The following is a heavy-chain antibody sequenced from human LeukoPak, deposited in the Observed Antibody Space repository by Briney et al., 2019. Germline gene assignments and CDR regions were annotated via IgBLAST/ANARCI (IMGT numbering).Heavy chain of an antibody. CDR3: ASGDYYDSSGYWYYFDY. CDR1: GFTFSTYN. CDR2: ISSSSSYI. J-gene: IGHJ4*02. V-gene: IGHV3-21*04. Sequence: GRSLRLSCAASGFTFSTYNMNWVRQAPGKGLEWVSSISSSSSYIYYADSVKGRFTISRDNAKNSLYLQMNSLRAEDTAVYYCASGDYYDSSGYWYYFDYWGQGTLVTVSS. D-gene: IGHD3-22*01.